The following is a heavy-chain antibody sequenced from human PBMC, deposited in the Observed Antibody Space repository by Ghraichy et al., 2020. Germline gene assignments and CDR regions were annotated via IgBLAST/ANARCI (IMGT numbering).Heavy chain of an antibody. D-gene: IGHD3-3*01. J-gene: IGHJ6*02. Sequence: ASVKVSCKASGYTFTSYDINWVRQATGQGLEWMGWMNPNSGNTGYAQKFQGRVTMTRNTSISTAYMELSSLRSEDTSVYYCARGGGKDYDFWSGSNYYYYGMDVWGQGTTVTVSS. CDR3: ARGGGKDYDFWSGSNYYYYGMDV. CDR1: GYTFTSYD. V-gene: IGHV1-8*01. CDR2: MNPNSGNT.